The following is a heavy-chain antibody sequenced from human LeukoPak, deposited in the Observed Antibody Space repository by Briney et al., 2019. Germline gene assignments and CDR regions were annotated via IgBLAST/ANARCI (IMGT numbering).Heavy chain of an antibody. V-gene: IGHV1-46*01. J-gene: IGHJ6*02. CDR3: ARVDTAMVTAYYYGMDV. CDR2: INPSGGST. CDR1: GYTFTSYY. Sequence: ASVKVSCKASGYTFTSYYMHWVRQAPGQGLEWMGIINPSGGSTSYAQKFQGRVTMTRDTSTSTVYMELSSLRSEDTAVYYCARVDTAMVTAYYYGMDVWGQGTTVTVSS. D-gene: IGHD5-18*01.